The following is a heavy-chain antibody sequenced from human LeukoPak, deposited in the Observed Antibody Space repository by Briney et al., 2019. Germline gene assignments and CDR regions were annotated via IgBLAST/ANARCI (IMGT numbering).Heavy chain of an antibody. CDR3: AKAHLSVVAATSDADAFDI. Sequence: PGGSLRLSCAASGFTFSSYGMHWVRQAPGKGLEWVAFIRYDGSNKYYADSVKGRFTISRDNSKNTLYLQMNSLRAEDTAVYYCAKAHLSVVAATSDADAFDIWGQGTMVTVSS. V-gene: IGHV3-30*02. D-gene: IGHD2-15*01. CDR1: GFTFSSYG. J-gene: IGHJ3*02. CDR2: IRYDGSNK.